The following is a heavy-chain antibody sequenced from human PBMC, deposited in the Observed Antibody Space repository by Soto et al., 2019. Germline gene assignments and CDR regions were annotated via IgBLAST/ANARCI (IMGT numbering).Heavy chain of an antibody. Sequence: PGGSLRLSCAASGFTFSSYAMSWVRQAPGKGLEWVSAISGSGGSTYYADSVKGRFTISRDNSKNTLYLQMNSLRAEDTAVYYCAKDPYRRIAAAGTPGFDPWGQGTLVTVSS. CDR2: ISGSGGST. J-gene: IGHJ5*02. D-gene: IGHD6-13*01. V-gene: IGHV3-23*01. CDR3: AKDPYRRIAAAGTPGFDP. CDR1: GFTFSSYA.